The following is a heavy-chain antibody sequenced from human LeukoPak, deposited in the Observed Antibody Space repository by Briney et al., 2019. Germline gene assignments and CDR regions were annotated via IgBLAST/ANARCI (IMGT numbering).Heavy chain of an antibody. J-gene: IGHJ4*02. Sequence: SGTLSLTCAVSGGSISSSNWWSWVRQPPGKGLEWIGEIYHSGSTNYNPSLKSRVTISVDKSKNQFSLKLSSVTAADTAVYYCARDTYCGGDCYSDPRREFDYWGQGTLVTVSS. CDR2: IYHSGST. CDR3: ARDTYCGGDCYSDPRREFDY. CDR1: GGSISSSNW. D-gene: IGHD2-21*02. V-gene: IGHV4-4*02.